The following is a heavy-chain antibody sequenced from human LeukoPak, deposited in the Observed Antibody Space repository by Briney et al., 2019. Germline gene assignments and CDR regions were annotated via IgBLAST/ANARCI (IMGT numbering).Heavy chain of an antibody. D-gene: IGHD7-27*01. CDR2: IYHSGTT. Sequence: SDTLSLTCAVSGYSISSSSWWGWIRQPPGKGLEWIAYIYHSGTTYYNPSLQSRVTMSVDTSKNQFSLKLSSVTAVDTAVYYCARGPPNWGFDSWGQGTLVTVSS. CDR3: ARGPPNWGFDS. J-gene: IGHJ4*02. V-gene: IGHV4-28*03. CDR1: GYSISSSSW.